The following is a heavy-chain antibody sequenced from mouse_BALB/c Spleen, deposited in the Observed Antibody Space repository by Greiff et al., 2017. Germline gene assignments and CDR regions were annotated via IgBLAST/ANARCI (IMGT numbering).Heavy chain of an antibody. CDR3: ASPHSRGDAMDY. V-gene: IGHV5-6*01. Sequence: EVQRVESGGDLVKPGGSLKLSCAASGFTFSSYGMSWVRQTPDKRLEWVATISSGGSYTYYPDSVKGRFTISRDNAKNTLYLQMSSLKSEDTAMYYWASPHSRGDAMDYWGQGTSVTVSS. CDR2: ISSGGSYT. CDR1: GFTFSSYG. D-gene: IGHD1-2*01. J-gene: IGHJ4*01.